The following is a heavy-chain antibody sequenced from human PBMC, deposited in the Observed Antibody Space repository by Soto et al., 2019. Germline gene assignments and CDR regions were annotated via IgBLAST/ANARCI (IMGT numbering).Heavy chain of an antibody. V-gene: IGHV3-15*01. CDR3: TTNRYK. J-gene: IGHJ4*02. D-gene: IGHD1-1*01. CDR2: IKSRTDGGTA. Sequence: EVRLVESGGDLVEPGGSLRLSCAASGFTFNNAWMSWVRQAPGKGLEWVGRIKSRTDGGTADYAAPVKGRFTISRDDSKNTLFLPMHSLKTEDTAMYYCTTNRYKWGQGTLVTVSS. CDR1: GFTFNNAW.